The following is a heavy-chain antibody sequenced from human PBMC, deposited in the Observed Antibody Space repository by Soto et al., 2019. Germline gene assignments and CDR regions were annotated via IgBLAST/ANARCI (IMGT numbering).Heavy chain of an antibody. D-gene: IGHD6-13*01. CDR3: ARSYSSSWYWVFDY. CDR2: IFYSGSP. V-gene: IGHV4-39*01. J-gene: IGHJ4*02. CDR1: GGSISSSNYY. Sequence: QLQLQESGPGLVKPSETLSLTCTVSGGSISSSNYYWGWIRQPPGKGLEWIGSIFYSGSPYYNPSLKSRVTISVDTSKNQFSLQLSSVTAADTAVYYCARSYSSSWYWVFDYWGQGTLVTVSS.